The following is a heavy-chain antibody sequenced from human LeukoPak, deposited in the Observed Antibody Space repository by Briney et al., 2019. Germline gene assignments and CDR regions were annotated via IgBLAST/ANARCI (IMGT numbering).Heavy chain of an antibody. J-gene: IGHJ4*02. CDR2: ISYDGSNK. CDR3: ARDRGRDGYKQYPRFDY. V-gene: IGHV3-30-3*01. Sequence: PGRSLRLSCAASGFTFSSYAMHCVRQAPGKGLEWVAVISYDGSNKYYADSVKGRFTISRDNSKNTLYLQMSSLRAEDTAVYYCARDRGRDGYKQYPRFDYWGQGTLVTVSS. D-gene: IGHD5-24*01. CDR1: GFTFSSYA.